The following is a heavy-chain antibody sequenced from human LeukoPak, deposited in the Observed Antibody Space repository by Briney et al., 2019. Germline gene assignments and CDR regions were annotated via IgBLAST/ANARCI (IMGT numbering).Heavy chain of an antibody. V-gene: IGHV3-48*01. CDR3: AREDYYYYYGMDV. Sequence: GGSLRLSCAVSGVTFSRYSMNCVTQAPGKGLEWVSYISSSSSTRYYADYVKGRFTISRDNAKNSLYLQMNSLRAEDTAVYYCAREDYYYYYGMDVWGQGTTVTVSS. CDR1: GVTFSRYS. J-gene: IGHJ6*02. CDR2: ISSSSSTR.